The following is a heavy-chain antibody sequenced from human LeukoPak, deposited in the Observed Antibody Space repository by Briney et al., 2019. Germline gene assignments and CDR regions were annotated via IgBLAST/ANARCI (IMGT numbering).Heavy chain of an antibody. CDR1: GGSNY. Sequence: SETLSLTCTVSGGSNYWSWIRQPPGKGLEWIGYIHYSGSPNYNPSLKSRLTISIDTSKNQFSLKLSSVTAADTAVYYCASLYYFAGWFDPWGQGTLVTVSS. CDR3: ASLYYFAGWFDP. CDR2: IHYSGSP. D-gene: IGHD2-8*01. J-gene: IGHJ5*02. V-gene: IGHV4-59*01.